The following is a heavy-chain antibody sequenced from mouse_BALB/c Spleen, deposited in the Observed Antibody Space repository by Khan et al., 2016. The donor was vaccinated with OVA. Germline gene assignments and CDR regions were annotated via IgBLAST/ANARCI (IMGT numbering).Heavy chain of an antibody. CDR1: GFTFSTYG. J-gene: IGHJ3*01. V-gene: IGHV5-6*01. D-gene: IGHD1-1*01. CDR3: TRLAYYYDSEGFAY. CDR2: VSTGGSYT. Sequence: EVQLQESGGDLVKPGGSLKLSCAASGFTFSTYGMSWVRQTPDKRLEWVATVSTGGSYTYYADSVKGRFTTSRDNDKNTLFLQMSGLKSEDTAIFYCTRLAYYYDSEGFAYWGQGTLVTVSA.